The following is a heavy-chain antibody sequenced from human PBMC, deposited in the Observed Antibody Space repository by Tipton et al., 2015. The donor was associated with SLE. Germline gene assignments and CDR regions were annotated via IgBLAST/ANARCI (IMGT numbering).Heavy chain of an antibody. D-gene: IGHD6-19*01. V-gene: IGHV1-46*01. J-gene: IGHJ4*02. CDR2: INPSGGST. CDR1: GYTFTSYY. CDR3: ARSRGSSGWVDY. Sequence: QLVQSGAEVKKPWASVKVSCKASGYTFTSYYVHWVRQAPGQGLEWMGMINPSGGSTTYAQKFQGRVTMTRDMSTNTVYMELSSLTSEDTAVYYCARSRGSSGWVDYWGQGTLVTVSS.